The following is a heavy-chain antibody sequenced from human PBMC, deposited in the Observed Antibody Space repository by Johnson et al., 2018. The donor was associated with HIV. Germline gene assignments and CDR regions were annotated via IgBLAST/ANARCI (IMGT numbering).Heavy chain of an antibody. J-gene: IGHJ3*02. Sequence: EVQLVESGGGLVQPGGSLRLSCAASGFTFSNAWMSWVRQAPGKGLEWVGHIKSKTDGGTTDYAAPVKGRFTISRDDSKNTLYLHMNSLKSEDTAVYYCTTESVGYYDSSGYFAFDIWGQGTMVTVSS. D-gene: IGHD3-22*01. CDR1: GFTFSNAW. CDR3: TTESVGYYDSSGYFAFDI. CDR2: IKSKTDGGTT. V-gene: IGHV3-15*01.